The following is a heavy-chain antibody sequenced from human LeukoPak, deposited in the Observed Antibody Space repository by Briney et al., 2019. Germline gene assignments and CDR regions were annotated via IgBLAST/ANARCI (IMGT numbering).Heavy chain of an antibody. D-gene: IGHD1-7*01. CDR1: GFTFSSFW. Sequence: GGSLRLSCAASGFTFSSFWMHWVRQVPGKGLVWVSHINSDGSRSTYADPVKGRFSISRNTAENTVYLQMNSLRAEDTAVYYCASTFRTSGTTYYHWGQGTLVTVSS. V-gene: IGHV3-74*01. CDR3: ASTFRTSGTTYYH. J-gene: IGHJ4*02. CDR2: INSDGSRS.